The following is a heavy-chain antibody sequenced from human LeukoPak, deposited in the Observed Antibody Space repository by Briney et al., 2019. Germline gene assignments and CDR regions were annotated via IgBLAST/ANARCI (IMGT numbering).Heavy chain of an antibody. V-gene: IGHV3-74*01. Sequence: GGSLRLSCATSGFAFSDYWMHWVRQAPGKGLVWVSRIISDGSRASYADSVRGRFTISRDNAENTLYLQMNSLRVEDTAVYYCARRVVVAAAPYYFDYWGQGTLVTVSS. CDR3: ARRVVVAAAPYYFDY. J-gene: IGHJ4*02. CDR2: IISDGSRA. CDR1: GFAFSDYW. D-gene: IGHD2-2*01.